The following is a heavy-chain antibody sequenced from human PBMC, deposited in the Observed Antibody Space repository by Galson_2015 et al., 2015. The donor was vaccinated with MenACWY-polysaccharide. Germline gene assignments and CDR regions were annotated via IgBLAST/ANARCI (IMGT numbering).Heavy chain of an antibody. CDR1: GYTFTSYD. Sequence: SVKVSCKASGYTFTSYDINWVRQATGQGLEWMGWMNPNSGNTGYAQKFQGRVTMTRNTSISTAYMELSSLRSEDTAVYYCASGPGTVVTFDYWGQGTLVTVSS. D-gene: IGHD2-21*02. CDR3: ASGPGTVVTFDY. CDR2: MNPNSGNT. V-gene: IGHV1-8*01. J-gene: IGHJ4*02.